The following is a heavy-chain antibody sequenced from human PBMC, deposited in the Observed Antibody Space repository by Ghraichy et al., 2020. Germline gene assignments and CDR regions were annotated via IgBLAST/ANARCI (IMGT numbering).Heavy chain of an antibody. J-gene: IGHJ4*02. CDR3: ARVGRPGIAARRYLLYYFDY. CDR2: INHSGST. CDR1: GGSFSGYY. Sequence: SETLSLTCAVYGGSFSGYYWSWIRQPPGKGLEWIGEINHSGSTNYNPSLKSRVTISVDTSKNQFSLKLSSVTAADTAVYYCARVGRPGIAARRYLLYYFDYWGQGTLVTVSS. D-gene: IGHD6-6*01. V-gene: IGHV4-34*01.